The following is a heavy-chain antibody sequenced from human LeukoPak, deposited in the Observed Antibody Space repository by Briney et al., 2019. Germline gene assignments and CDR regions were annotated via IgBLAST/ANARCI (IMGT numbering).Heavy chain of an antibody. Sequence: SVKVSCKASGGTFSSYAVSWVRQAPGQGLEWMGRIIPIFGTANYAQKFQGRVTITTDESTSTAYMELSSLRSEDTAVYYCARDPTSEDSTLSVTDYWGQGTLVTVSS. CDR1: GGTFSSYA. CDR2: IIPIFGTA. V-gene: IGHV1-69*05. J-gene: IGHJ4*02. D-gene: IGHD2-2*01. CDR3: ARDPTSEDSTLSVTDY.